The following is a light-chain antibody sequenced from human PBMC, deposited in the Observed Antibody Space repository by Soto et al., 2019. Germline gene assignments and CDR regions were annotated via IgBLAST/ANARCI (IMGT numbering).Light chain of an antibody. V-gene: IGKV4-1*01. J-gene: IGKJ1*01. CDR3: QQYNSYSPEWT. CDR2: WAS. CDR1: QSLLFSSNNKNY. Sequence: DIVVTQSPDSLAVSLGERATIDCKSSQSLLFSSNNKNYLAWYQQKPGQPPRLLISWASTRESWVPARFSGSGSGTEFTLTISSLQPDDFATYYCQQYNSYSPEWTFGQGTKV.